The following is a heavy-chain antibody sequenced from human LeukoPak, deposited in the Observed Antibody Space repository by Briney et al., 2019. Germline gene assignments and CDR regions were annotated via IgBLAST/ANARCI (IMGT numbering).Heavy chain of an antibody. CDR2: INPNRGGT. CDR3: ARAEETGGSGSYSRGNAFDI. V-gene: IGHV1-2*05. D-gene: IGHD3-10*01. J-gene: IGHJ3*02. CDR1: GYTFTGYY. Sequence: GASVKVSCKASGYTFTGYYMHWVRQAPGQRREWMGRINPNRGGTNYAQKFQGRVTMTRDTSISTAYMELRRLRSDDPGVYYCARAEETGGSGSYSRGNAFDIWGQGTMVTVSS.